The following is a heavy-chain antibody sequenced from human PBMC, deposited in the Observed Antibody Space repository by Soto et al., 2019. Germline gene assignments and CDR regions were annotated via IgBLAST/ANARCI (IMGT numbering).Heavy chain of an antibody. D-gene: IGHD5-12*01. V-gene: IGHV4-31*03. CDR1: GGSISSGGYY. J-gene: IGHJ6*02. CDR3: ARAHSGYDSPYYYGMDV. CDR2: IYYSGST. Sequence: PSETLSLTCTVSGGSISSGGYYWSWIRQHPGKGLEWIGYIYYSGSTYYNPPLKSRVTISVDTSKNQFSLKLSSVTAADTAVYYCARAHSGYDSPYYYGMDVWGQGTTVTVSS.